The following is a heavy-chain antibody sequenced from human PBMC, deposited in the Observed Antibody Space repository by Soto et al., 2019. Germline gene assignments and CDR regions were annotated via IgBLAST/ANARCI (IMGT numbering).Heavy chain of an antibody. Sequence: QVQLQQWGAGLLKPSETLSLTCAVYGGSFSPYFWSWIRQPPGKGLERIGEITHSGSTNYNPSLTRRATLSVDTSRNQVSLKLTSVTAADTAVYYCARVASGWQYYYFDFWGRGTPVTVSS. D-gene: IGHD6-19*01. J-gene: IGHJ2*01. CDR1: GGSFSPYF. CDR2: ITHSGST. V-gene: IGHV4-34*01. CDR3: ARVASGWQYYYFDF.